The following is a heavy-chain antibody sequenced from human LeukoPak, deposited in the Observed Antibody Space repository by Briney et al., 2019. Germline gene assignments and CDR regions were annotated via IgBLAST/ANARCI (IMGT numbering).Heavy chain of an antibody. D-gene: IGHD3-10*01. CDR2: IKQDGSEK. V-gene: IGHV3-7*01. J-gene: IGHJ4*02. CDR1: GFTFSSYW. Sequence: GGSLRLSCAASGFTFSSYWTSWVRQAPGKGLEWVANIKQDGSEKYYVDSVKGRFTISRDNAKNSLYLQMNSLRAEDTAVYYCARSDALLWFGETHDYWGQGTLVTVSS. CDR3: ARSDALLWFGETHDY.